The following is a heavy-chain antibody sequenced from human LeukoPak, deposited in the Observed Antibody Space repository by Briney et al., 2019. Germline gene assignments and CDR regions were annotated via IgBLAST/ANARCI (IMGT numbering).Heavy chain of an antibody. Sequence: SETLSLTCAVYGGSFSGYYWSWIRQPPGKGLEWIGEINHSGSTNYNPSLKSRVTISVDTSKNQFSLKLSSVTAADTAVYYCARALGGVDDAFDIWGQGTMVTVSS. J-gene: IGHJ3*02. V-gene: IGHV4-34*01. CDR1: GGSFSGYY. CDR2: INHSGST. D-gene: IGHD3-10*01. CDR3: ARALGGVDDAFDI.